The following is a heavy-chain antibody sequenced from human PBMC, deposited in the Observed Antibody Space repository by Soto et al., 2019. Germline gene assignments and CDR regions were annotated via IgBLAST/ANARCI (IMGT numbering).Heavy chain of an antibody. J-gene: IGHJ4*02. CDR2: IHPGDSET. V-gene: IGHV5-51*01. CDR1: GYSFTSYW. D-gene: IGHD6-13*01. CDR3: ARRSSWYNFDY. Sequence: PGESLKISCKGSGYSFTSYWIGWVRQMPGKGLEWMGIIHPGDSETRYTPSFQGQVTMSADKSISTAYLQWSSLKASDTAIYYCARRSSWYNFDYWGQGTLVNVSS.